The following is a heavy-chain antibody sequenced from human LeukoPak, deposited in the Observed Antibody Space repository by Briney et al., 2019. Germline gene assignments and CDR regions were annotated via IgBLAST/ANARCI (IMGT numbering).Heavy chain of an antibody. Sequence: GGSLRLSCAASGFTFSSYGMHWVRQAPGKGLEWGAFIRYDGSNKYYADSVKGRFTISRDNSKNTLYLQMNSLRAEDTAVYNCAKIPGGSGSLNFDYWGQGTLVTVSS. CDR2: IRYDGSNK. CDR1: GFTFSSYG. D-gene: IGHD3-10*01. J-gene: IGHJ4*02. CDR3: AKIPGGSGSLNFDY. V-gene: IGHV3-30*02.